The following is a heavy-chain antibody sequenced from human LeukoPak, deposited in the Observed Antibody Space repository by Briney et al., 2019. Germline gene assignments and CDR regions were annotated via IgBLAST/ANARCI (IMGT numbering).Heavy chain of an antibody. Sequence: PSETLSLTCAVYGGSFSGYYWSWIRQPPGKGLEWIGEINHSGSTNYNPSPKSRVTISLDTSKNQFSLKLRSVTAADTAVYYCARAFGIAVAVTTSFDYWGQGTLVTVSS. J-gene: IGHJ4*02. D-gene: IGHD6-19*01. CDR1: GGSFSGYY. CDR3: ARAFGIAVAVTTSFDY. CDR2: INHSGST. V-gene: IGHV4-34*01.